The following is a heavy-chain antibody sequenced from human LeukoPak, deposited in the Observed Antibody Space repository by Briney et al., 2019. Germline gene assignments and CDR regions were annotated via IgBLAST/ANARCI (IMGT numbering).Heavy chain of an antibody. V-gene: IGHV3-30*02. CDR1: GFTFSSYG. J-gene: IGHJ6*04. CDR3: AKDGGHPTDV. Sequence: PGGSLRLSCAASGFTFSSYGMHWVRQAPGKGLEWVAFIRYDGSNKYYADSVKGRFTISRDNSKNTLYLQMNSLRAEDTAVYYCAKDGGHPTDVWAKGPRSPSPQ. D-gene: IGHD3-16*01. CDR2: IRYDGSNK.